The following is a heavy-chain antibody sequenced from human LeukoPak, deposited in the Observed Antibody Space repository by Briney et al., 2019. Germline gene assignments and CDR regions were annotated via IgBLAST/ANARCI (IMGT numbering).Heavy chain of an antibody. CDR3: ARGGSSSWYGWFDP. D-gene: IGHD6-13*01. CDR2: IYTSGST. J-gene: IGHJ5*02. CDR1: GGSISSYY. V-gene: IGHV4-4*07. Sequence: SETLSLTCTVSGGSISSYYWSWIRQPAGKGLECIGRIYTSGSTNYNPSLKSRVTMSVDTSKDQISLKLSSVTAADTALYYRARGGSSSWYGWFDPWGQGTLVTVSS.